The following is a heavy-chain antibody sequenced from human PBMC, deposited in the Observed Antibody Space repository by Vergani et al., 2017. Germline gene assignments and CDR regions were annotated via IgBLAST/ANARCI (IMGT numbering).Heavy chain of an antibody. Sequence: QVHLVESGGGVVQPGRSLRLSCVVSGFTSSYYGMHWVGQPPGRGLEWGAVISNNGRQKYYADSVKGRFTISRDNSKSTLYLQMNSLRTEDTAVYYCATKSCGTPGCQIGYFREWGQGTLVTVSS. CDR3: ATKSCGTPGCQIGYFRE. CDR2: ISNNGRQK. J-gene: IGHJ1*01. CDR1: GFTSSYYG. V-gene: IGHV3-30*03. D-gene: IGHD1-1*01.